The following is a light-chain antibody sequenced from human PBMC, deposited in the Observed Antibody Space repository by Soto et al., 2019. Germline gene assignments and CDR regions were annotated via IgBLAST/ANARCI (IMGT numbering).Light chain of an antibody. CDR1: QSIGTS. CDR3: QQSYSSVSYT. Sequence: DIQMTQSPSSLSASVGDRVTITCRASQSIGTSLNWYQQKPGRATKPLIFAASILQSVVPSRFSGSGSGTVFSLTISNLQPEDFAVYYGQQSYSSVSYTFGQGTKVDIK. V-gene: IGKV1-39*01. CDR2: AAS. J-gene: IGKJ2*01.